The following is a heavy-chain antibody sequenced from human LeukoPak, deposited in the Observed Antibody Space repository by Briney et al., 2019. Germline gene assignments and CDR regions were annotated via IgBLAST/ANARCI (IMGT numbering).Heavy chain of an antibody. CDR3: AKVARITIFGVVSYYFDY. Sequence: GGSLRLSCAASGFTFSSYGMHWVRQAPGKGLEWVAFIRYDGSNKYYADSVKGRFTISRDNSKNTLYLQMNSLRAEDTAVYYCAKVARITIFGVVSYYFDYWGQGTLVTVSS. CDR2: IRYDGSNK. CDR1: GFTFSSYG. V-gene: IGHV3-30*02. D-gene: IGHD3-3*01. J-gene: IGHJ4*02.